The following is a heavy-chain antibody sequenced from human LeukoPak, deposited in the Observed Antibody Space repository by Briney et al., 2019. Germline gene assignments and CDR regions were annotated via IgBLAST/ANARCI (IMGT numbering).Heavy chain of an antibody. CDR1: GDSMNNHY. CDR2: IYSSGST. D-gene: IGHD6-13*01. J-gene: IGHJ6*03. V-gene: IGHV4-4*07. CDR3: ARLRSLGDSSSNYYYMDV. Sequence: SETLSLTCGVSGDSMNNHYWSWIRQPAGKGLEWIGLIYSSGSTNYNPSLKSRVTMSVDTSKNQFSLRLTSVTAADTAVYYCARLRSLGDSSSNYYYMDVWGKGTTVTVSS.